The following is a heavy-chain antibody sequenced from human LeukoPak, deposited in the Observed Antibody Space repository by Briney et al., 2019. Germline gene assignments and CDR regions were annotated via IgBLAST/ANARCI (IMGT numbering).Heavy chain of an antibody. D-gene: IGHD2-15*01. J-gene: IGHJ4*02. Sequence: SETLSLTCTVSGGSISSSSYYWGWIRQPPGKGREWSGSIYYSGSTYYNPSLKSRVTISVDTSKNQFSLKLSSVTAADTAVYYRARRCSGGSCYSRYYFDYWGQGTLVTVSS. V-gene: IGHV4-39*01. CDR3: ARRCSGGSCYSRYYFDY. CDR2: IYYSGST. CDR1: GGSISSSSYY.